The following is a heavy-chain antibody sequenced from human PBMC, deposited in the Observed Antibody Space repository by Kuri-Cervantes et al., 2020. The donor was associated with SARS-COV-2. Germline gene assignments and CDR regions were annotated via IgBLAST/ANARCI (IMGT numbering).Heavy chain of an antibody. J-gene: IGHJ4*02. Sequence: GSLRLSCAASGFTFSSYGMHWVRQAPGKGLEWVAVIWYDGSNRYYADSVKGRFTISRDNSKNTLYLQTNSLRAEDTAVYYCARDYSSWYKGPFDYWGQGTLVTVSS. V-gene: IGHV3-33*01. D-gene: IGHD6-13*01. CDR3: ARDYSSWYKGPFDY. CDR2: IWYDGSNR. CDR1: GFTFSSYG.